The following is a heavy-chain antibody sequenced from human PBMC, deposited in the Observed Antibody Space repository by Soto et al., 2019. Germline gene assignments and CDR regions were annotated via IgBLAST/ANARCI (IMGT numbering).Heavy chain of an antibody. CDR3: ARRPDDSSGYYLAY. CDR2: IYPGDSDT. D-gene: IGHD3-22*01. V-gene: IGHV5-51*01. CDR1: GYSFTTYW. J-gene: IGHJ4*02. Sequence: PGESLKISCKGSGYSFTTYWIGWVRQMPGKGLEGMVIIYPGDSDTRYSPSFQGQVTISADKSISTAYLQWSSLKASDTAIYYCARRPDDSSGYYLAYLGQGTLVTVSS.